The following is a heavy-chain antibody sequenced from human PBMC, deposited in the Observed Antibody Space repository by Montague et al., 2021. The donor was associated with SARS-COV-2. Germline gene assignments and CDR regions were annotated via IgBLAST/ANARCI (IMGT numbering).Heavy chain of an antibody. CDR3: ARLLRSCTNGVCRTYYYYAMDV. V-gene: IGHV4-59*01. CDR2: IYYSGST. Sequence: SETLSLTCTVSGGSISGYYWSWIRQPPGKGLEWTGYIYYSGSTKYNSFLESRVTVSVDRSKNQVSLKLSSVTAADTAVYYCARLLRSCTNGVCRTYYYYAMDVWGQGTTVTVSS. D-gene: IGHD2-8*01. CDR1: GGSISGYY. J-gene: IGHJ6*02.